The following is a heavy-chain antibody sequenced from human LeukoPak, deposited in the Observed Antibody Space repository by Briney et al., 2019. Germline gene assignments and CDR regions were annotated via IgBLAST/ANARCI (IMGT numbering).Heavy chain of an antibody. CDR1: GFTFSNHG. Sequence: GGTLRLSCAASGFTFSNHGMNWVRQAPGKGLEWVSGISPGGDITYYADSVQGWFTISRDNSKDTVYLQMNSLRAEDTAVYYCARTGGSQGGNYWGQGTLVTVSS. V-gene: IGHV3-23*01. J-gene: IGHJ4*02. CDR2: ISPGGDIT. CDR3: ARTGGSQGGNY. D-gene: IGHD1-26*01.